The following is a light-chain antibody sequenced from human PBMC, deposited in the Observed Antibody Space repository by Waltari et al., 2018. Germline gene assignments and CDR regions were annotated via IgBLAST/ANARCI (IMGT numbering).Light chain of an antibody. CDR2: SND. Sequence: QSLLTQPPSASGTPGQSVTISCSGGISNIGINTINWYRQFPGTAPKVLIYSNDQRTSGVPERFSGSKSGTSASLAISGLQSEDEADYYCAAWDDSLGGPVFGGGTKLTVL. CDR3: AAWDDSLGGPV. V-gene: IGLV1-44*01. CDR1: ISNIGINT. J-gene: IGLJ2*01.